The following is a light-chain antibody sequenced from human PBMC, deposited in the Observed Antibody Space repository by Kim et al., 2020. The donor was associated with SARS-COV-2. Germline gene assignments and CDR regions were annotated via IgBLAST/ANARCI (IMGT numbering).Light chain of an antibody. CDR3: SSFTSTSSPYV. CDR2: DVN. J-gene: IGLJ1*01. CDR1: SRDIGTYNF. V-gene: IGLV2-14*03. Sequence: QSFTIACTGTSRDIGTYNFVSWYQQHPGKAPKLIIFDVNDRPSGVSDRFSGSKSANTASLTISGLQAEDEADYYCSSFTSTSSPYVFGTGTKVTVL.